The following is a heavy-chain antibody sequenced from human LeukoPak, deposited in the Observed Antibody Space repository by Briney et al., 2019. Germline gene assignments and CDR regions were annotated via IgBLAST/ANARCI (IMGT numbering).Heavy chain of an antibody. V-gene: IGHV4-34*01. CDR3: ASKVAGTDFDY. Sequence: SETLSLTCAVYGGSFSGYYWSWIRQPPGKGLEWIGEINHSGSTNYNPSLKSRVTISVDTSKNQFSLKLSSVTAADTAVYYCASKVAGTDFDYWGQGTLVTVSS. CDR1: GGSFSGYY. CDR2: INHSGST. D-gene: IGHD6-19*01. J-gene: IGHJ4*02.